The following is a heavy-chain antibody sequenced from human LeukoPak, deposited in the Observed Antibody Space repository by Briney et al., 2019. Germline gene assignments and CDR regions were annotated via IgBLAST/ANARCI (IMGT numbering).Heavy chain of an antibody. CDR1: GFTFSSYA. CDR2: ISGSGGST. CDR3: TADIKGSY. Sequence: QTGGSLRLSCAASGFTFSSYAMNWVRQAPGKGLEWVSGISGSGGSTYYADPVKDRLTISRDNSRNTLYLQMNSLRAEDTAVYYCTADIKGSYWGQGTLVTVSS. J-gene: IGHJ4*02. V-gene: IGHV3-23*01.